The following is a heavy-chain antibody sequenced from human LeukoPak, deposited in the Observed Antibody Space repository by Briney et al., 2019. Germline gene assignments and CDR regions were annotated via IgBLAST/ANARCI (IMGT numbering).Heavy chain of an antibody. J-gene: IGHJ6*02. D-gene: IGHD3-22*01. V-gene: IGHV1-69*04. Sequence: SVKVSCKASVGTFSSYAISWVRPAPGQGREWVGRIIPILGIANYAQKFQGRVTITADKSTSTAYMELSSLRSEDTAVYYCARGYYDSSGYYVEFYGMDVWVQGTTVSVSS. CDR1: VGTFSSYA. CDR3: ARGYYDSSGYYVEFYGMDV. CDR2: IIPILGIA.